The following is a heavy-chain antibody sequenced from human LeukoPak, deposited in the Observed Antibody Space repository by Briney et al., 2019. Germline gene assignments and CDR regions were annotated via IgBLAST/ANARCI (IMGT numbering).Heavy chain of an antibody. CDR3: AKERDYGPADY. V-gene: IGHV3-7*03. J-gene: IGHJ4*02. Sequence: GRSLRLSCAASEFTFSGYWMSWVRQAPGKGLEWVANIKQDGSEKYYVDSVKGRFTVSRDNSKNTLFLQMNSLRAEDTAIYYCAKERDYGPADYWGQGTLVTVSS. D-gene: IGHD4/OR15-4a*01. CDR2: IKQDGSEK. CDR1: EFTFSGYW.